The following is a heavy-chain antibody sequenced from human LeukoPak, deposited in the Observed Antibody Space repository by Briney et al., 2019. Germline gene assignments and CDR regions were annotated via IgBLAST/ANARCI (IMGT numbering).Heavy chain of an antibody. CDR3: AIGDFWSGYPAPYFDY. D-gene: IGHD3-3*01. J-gene: IGHJ4*02. Sequence: GESLKISCKGSGYSFTSYWIGWVRQMPGKGLEWMGIIYSGDSDTRYSPSFQGQVTISADKSISTAYLQWSSLKASDTAMYYCAIGDFWSGYPAPYFDYWGQGTLVTVSS. V-gene: IGHV5-51*01. CDR1: GYSFTSYW. CDR2: IYSGDSDT.